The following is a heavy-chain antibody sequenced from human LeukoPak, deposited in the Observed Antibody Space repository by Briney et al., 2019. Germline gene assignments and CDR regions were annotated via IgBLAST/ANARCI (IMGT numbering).Heavy chain of an antibody. CDR2: ISSSGSTI. Sequence: GGSLRLSCAASGFTFSSYSMNWVRQAPGKGLEWVSSISSSGSTIYYADSVKGRLTISRENAKNSLYLQMTSLRAEDTAVYYCARDDGYSYGVDYWGQGTLVTVSS. V-gene: IGHV3-48*04. CDR3: ARDDGYSYGVDY. CDR1: GFTFSSYS. J-gene: IGHJ4*02. D-gene: IGHD5-18*01.